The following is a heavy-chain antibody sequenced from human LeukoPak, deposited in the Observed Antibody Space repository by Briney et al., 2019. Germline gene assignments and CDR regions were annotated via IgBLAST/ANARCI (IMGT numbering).Heavy chain of an antibody. CDR1: GFTFSSYA. CDR2: INTDGRTT. CDR3: ARASRGYSYGSAFDI. Sequence: GGSLRLSCAASGFTFSSYAMSWVRQAPGKGLVWVSHINTDGRTTTYADSVKGRFTISRDNAKNTLYLEMNSLRAEDTALYYCARASRGYSYGSAFDIWGQGAMVTVSS. J-gene: IGHJ3*02. D-gene: IGHD5-18*01. V-gene: IGHV3-74*01.